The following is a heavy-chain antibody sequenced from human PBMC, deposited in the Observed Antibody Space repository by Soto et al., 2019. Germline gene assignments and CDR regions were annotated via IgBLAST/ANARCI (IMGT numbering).Heavy chain of an antibody. J-gene: IGHJ3*02. CDR3: ARDKERGYCSGGSCPRGAFDI. D-gene: IGHD2-15*01. CDR1: GGSISSGGYY. CDR2: IYYSGST. V-gene: IGHV4-31*03. Sequence: QVQLQESGPGLVKPSQTLSLTCTVSGGSISSGGYYWSWIRQHPGKGLEWIGYIYYSGSTYYNPSLKSRLTISVETSKNQFSLKLSSVTAADTAVYYCARDKERGYCSGGSCPRGAFDIWGQGTMVTVSS.